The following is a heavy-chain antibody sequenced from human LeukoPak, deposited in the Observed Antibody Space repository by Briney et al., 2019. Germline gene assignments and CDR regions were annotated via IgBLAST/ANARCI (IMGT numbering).Heavy chain of an antibody. CDR3: ARGGVWGSYRYYDY. CDR2: IYYSGST. J-gene: IGHJ4*02. CDR1: GGSISSYY. V-gene: IGHV4-59*01. D-gene: IGHD3-16*02. Sequence: PSETLSLTCTVSGGSISSYYWSWIRQPPGKGLEWIGYIYYSGSTNYNPSLKSRVTISVDTSKNQFSLKLSSVTAADTAVYYCARGGVWGSYRYYDYWGQGTLVTVSP.